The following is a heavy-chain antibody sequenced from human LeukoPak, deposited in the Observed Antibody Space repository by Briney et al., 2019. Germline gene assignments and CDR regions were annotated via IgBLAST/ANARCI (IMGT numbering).Heavy chain of an antibody. CDR2: INPNSVGT. CDR1: GYTFTCYY. V-gene: IGHV1-2*02. D-gene: IGHD2-2*01. J-gene: IGHJ4*02. Sequence: ASVKVSCKASGYTFTCYYMHWVRQAPGQGLEWMGWINPNSVGTNYAQKFQGRVTMTRDTSISTAYMELSRLRSDDTAVYYCARGLRDFPAFDSWGPGTLVTVSS. CDR3: ARGLRDFPAFDS.